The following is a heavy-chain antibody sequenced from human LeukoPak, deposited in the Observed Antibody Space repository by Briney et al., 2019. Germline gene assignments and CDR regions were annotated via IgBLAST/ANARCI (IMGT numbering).Heavy chain of an antibody. Sequence: KASETLSLTCAVYGGSFSGYYWSWIRQPPGKGLEWIGEINHSGSTNYNPSLKSRVTISVDTSKNQFSLKLRSVTAADTAVYYCARVNLLGYCTDGVCPEGGLPFDYWAQGTLVTASS. CDR3: ARVNLLGYCTDGVCPEGGLPFDY. J-gene: IGHJ4*02. CDR2: INHSGST. V-gene: IGHV4-34*01. CDR1: GGSFSGYY. D-gene: IGHD2-8*01.